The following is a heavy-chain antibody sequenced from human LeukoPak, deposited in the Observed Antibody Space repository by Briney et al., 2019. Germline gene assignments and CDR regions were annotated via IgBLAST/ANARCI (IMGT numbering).Heavy chain of an antibody. V-gene: IGHV3-66*01. Sequence: GGSLRLSCAASGLTVSSNYMSWVRQAPGKGLEWVSVIYSGGSTYYADSVKGRFTISRDNSKNTLYLQMNSLRAEDTAVYYCARVPRRRGGKSWFDAFDIWGQGTMVTVSS. CDR3: ARVPRRRGGKSWFDAFDI. CDR2: IYSGGST. J-gene: IGHJ3*02. CDR1: GLTVSSNY. D-gene: IGHD6-13*01.